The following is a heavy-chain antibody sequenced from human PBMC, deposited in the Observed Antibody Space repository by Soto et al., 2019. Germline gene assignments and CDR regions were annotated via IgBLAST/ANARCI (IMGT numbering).Heavy chain of an antibody. CDR3: ARESPGTMRVVS. J-gene: IGHJ4*02. CDR1: GGSISSGGYS. V-gene: IGHV4-30-2*01. CDR2: IYHSGST. Sequence: SETLSLTCAVSGGSISSGGYSWSWIRQPPGKGLEWIGYIYHSGSTYYNPSLKSRVTISVGRSKNQFSLKLSSVTAADTAVYYCARESPGTMRVVSWGKGTLVTVDS. D-gene: IGHD3-22*01.